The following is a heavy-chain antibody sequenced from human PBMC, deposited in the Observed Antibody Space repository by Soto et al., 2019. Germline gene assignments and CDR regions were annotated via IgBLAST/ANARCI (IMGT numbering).Heavy chain of an antibody. CDR1: GYTFTSYA. Sequence: QVQLVQSGAEVKKPGASVKVSCKASGYTFTSYAMLWVRQAPGQRLEWMGWINAGNGNTKYSQKFQGRVTITRDTSASTAYMELSSLRSEDTAVYYCARAQNWEMATTWGQGTLVTVSS. V-gene: IGHV1-3*01. D-gene: IGHD5-12*01. CDR2: INAGNGNT. J-gene: IGHJ4*02. CDR3: ARAQNWEMATT.